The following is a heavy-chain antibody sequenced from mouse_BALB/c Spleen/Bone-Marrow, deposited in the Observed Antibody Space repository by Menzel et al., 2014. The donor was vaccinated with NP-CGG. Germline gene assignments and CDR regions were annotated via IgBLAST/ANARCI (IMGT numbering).Heavy chain of an antibody. CDR2: IWAGGST. CDR1: GFSLTSYG. J-gene: IGHJ4*01. V-gene: IGHV2-9*02. CDR3: VRGYGNLAMDY. Sequence: VMLVESGPGLVAPSQSLSITCTVSGFSLTSYGVHWVRRPPGKGLEWLGVIWAGGSTNYNSALVSRLSISKDKSKSQVFLKMNSLQTDDTAMYYCVRGYGNLAMDYWGQGTSVTVSS. D-gene: IGHD2-1*01.